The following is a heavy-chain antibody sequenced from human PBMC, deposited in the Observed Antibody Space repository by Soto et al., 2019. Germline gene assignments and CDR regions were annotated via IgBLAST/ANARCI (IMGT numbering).Heavy chain of an antibody. V-gene: IGHV3-23*01. J-gene: IGHJ4*02. D-gene: IGHD2-21*02. CDR3: AKDAVYGDGLWLAGN. CDR1: GFSVSRYA. Sequence: EVQLLESGGGLVQPGGSLRLSCAASGFSVSRYAMMWVRQPPGKGREWVAGMTGSGGDIRYADPVKGRFTISKDNSKNTLYLQMNSLRAEDTAIYYCAKDAVYGDGLWLAGNWGQGTLVTVSS. CDR2: MTGSGGDI.